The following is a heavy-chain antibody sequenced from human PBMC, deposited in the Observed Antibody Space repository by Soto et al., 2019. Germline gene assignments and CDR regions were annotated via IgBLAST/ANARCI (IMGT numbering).Heavy chain of an antibody. J-gene: IGHJ6*03. CDR2: INHSGST. D-gene: IGHD3-10*01. CDR3: ARGHGSGRPGHYYYYYMDV. Sequence: SETLSLTCAVYGGSFSGYYWSWIRQPPGKGLEWIGEINHSGSTNYNPSLKSRVTIAVDTSKNQFSLKLSSVTAADTAVYYCARGHGSGRPGHYYYYYMDVWGKGTTVTVSS. V-gene: IGHV4-34*01. CDR1: GGSFSGYY.